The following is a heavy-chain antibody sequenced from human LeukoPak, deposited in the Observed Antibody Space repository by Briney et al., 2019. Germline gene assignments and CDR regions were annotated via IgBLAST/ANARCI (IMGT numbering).Heavy chain of an antibody. V-gene: IGHV1-18*01. CDR3: ATGVAQYSSIAVGWFDP. D-gene: IGHD6-19*01. Sequence: ASVKVSCKASGGTFSSYAISWVRQAPGRGLEWMGWISAYNGNTNYAQKLHGRVTMTTDTSTSTAYMELRSLRSDDTAVYYCATGVAQYSSIAVGWFDPWGQGTLATVPS. CDR2: ISAYNGNT. CDR1: GGTFSSYA. J-gene: IGHJ5*02.